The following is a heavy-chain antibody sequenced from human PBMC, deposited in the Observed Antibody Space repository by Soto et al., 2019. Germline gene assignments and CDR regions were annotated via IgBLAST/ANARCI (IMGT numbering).Heavy chain of an antibody. CDR1: GGSISSYY. D-gene: IGHD3-10*01. Sequence: SETLSLTCTVSGGSISSYYWSWIRQPPGKGLEWIGYIYYSGSTNYNPSLKSRVTISVDTSKNQFSLKLSSVTAADTAVYYCARLYGSGSYYVALDAFDIWGQGTMVTVSS. V-gene: IGHV4-59*08. J-gene: IGHJ3*02. CDR2: IYYSGST. CDR3: ARLYGSGSYYVALDAFDI.